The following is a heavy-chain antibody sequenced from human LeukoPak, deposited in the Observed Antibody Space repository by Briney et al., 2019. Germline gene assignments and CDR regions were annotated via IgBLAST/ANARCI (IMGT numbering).Heavy chain of an antibody. CDR3: ARCDYGDSYFDY. J-gene: IGHJ4*02. Sequence: GGSLRLSCAASGFTFSRYEMNWVRQAPGKGLEWVSYISSSGSTIYYADSVKGRFTISRDNAKNSLYLQMNSLRAEDTAVYYCARCDYGDSYFDYWGQGTLVTVSS. V-gene: IGHV3-48*03. D-gene: IGHD4-17*01. CDR2: ISSSGSTI. CDR1: GFTFSRYE.